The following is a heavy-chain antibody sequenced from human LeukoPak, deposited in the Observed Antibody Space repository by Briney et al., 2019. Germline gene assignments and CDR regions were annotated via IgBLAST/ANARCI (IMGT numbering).Heavy chain of an antibody. CDR3: ARLEGAVFDY. CDR1: GYNFTSYY. CDR2: IIPIFGTA. Sequence: SVKVSCKASGYNFTSYYMHLVRQAPGQGLEWMGGIIPIFGTANYAQKFQGRVTITADESTSTAYMELSSLRSEDTAVYYCARLEGAVFDYWGQGTLVTVSS. J-gene: IGHJ4*02. D-gene: IGHD3-16*01. V-gene: IGHV1-69*13.